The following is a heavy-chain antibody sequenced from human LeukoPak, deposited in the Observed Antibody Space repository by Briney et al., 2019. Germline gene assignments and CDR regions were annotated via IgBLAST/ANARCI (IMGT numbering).Heavy chain of an antibody. CDR1: GGSISSSNW. CDR3: ARGTITTVTDS. D-gene: IGHD4-17*01. V-gene: IGHV4-4*02. CDR2: IYLRGNT. Sequence: SETLSLTCNVSGGSISSSNWWTWVRQPPGKGLEWVGEIYLRGNTNYNPSLESRVTISVDESKTQLSLRLESVTAADTAVYYCARGTITTVTDSWGPGTLVTVSS. J-gene: IGHJ4*02.